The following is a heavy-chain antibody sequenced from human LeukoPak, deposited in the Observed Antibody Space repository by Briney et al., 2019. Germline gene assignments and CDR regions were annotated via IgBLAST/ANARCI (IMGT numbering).Heavy chain of an antibody. D-gene: IGHD2-2*01. Sequence: GGSLRLSCAASGFTFSSYWMSWVRQAPGKGLEWVANIKQDGSEKYYVDSVKGRFTISRDNAKNSLYLQMNSLRAEDKAVYYCARAPARHCSSTSCYGPPPYYMDVWGKGTTVTVSS. CDR1: GFTFSSYW. V-gene: IGHV3-7*01. J-gene: IGHJ6*03. CDR2: IKQDGSEK. CDR3: ARAPARHCSSTSCYGPPPYYMDV.